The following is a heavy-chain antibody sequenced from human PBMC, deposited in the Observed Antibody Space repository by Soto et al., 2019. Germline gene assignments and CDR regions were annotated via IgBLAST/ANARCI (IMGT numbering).Heavy chain of an antibody. CDR3: ARKDTAIDYYYDMDV. J-gene: IGHJ6*02. Sequence: GGSLRLSCAASGFTFSSYAMHWVRQAPGKGLEWVAVISYDGSNKYYADSVKGRFTISRDNSKNTLYLQMNSLRAEDTAVYYCARKDTAIDYYYDMDVWGQGTTVTVSS. V-gene: IGHV3-30-3*01. CDR2: ISYDGSNK. CDR1: GFTFSSYA. D-gene: IGHD5-18*01.